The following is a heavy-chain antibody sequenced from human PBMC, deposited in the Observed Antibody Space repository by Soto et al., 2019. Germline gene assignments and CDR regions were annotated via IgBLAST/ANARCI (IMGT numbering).Heavy chain of an antibody. CDR2: IIPIFGTA. CDR1: GGTFSSYA. V-gene: IGHV1-69*13. D-gene: IGHD5-18*01. Sequence: SVKVSCKASGGTFSSYAISWVRQAPGQGLEWMGGIIPIFGTANYAQKFQGRVTITADESTSTAYMELSSLRSEDTAVYYCARTDMDSSNWFDPWGQGTLVTVSS. CDR3: ARTDMDSSNWFDP. J-gene: IGHJ5*02.